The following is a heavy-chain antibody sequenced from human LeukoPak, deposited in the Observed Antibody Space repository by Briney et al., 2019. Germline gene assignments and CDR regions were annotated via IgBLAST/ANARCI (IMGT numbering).Heavy chain of an antibody. D-gene: IGHD3-16*01. CDR1: GGSFSGYY. Sequence: SETLSLTCAVSGGSFSGYYWTWIRQPPGKGLEWIGEINHSGSANYNPSLKSRVTISVDTSKNQFSLKLSSVTAADTAVYYCALGEGYYYGMDVWGQGTTVTVSS. CDR2: INHSGSA. CDR3: ALGEGYYYGMDV. J-gene: IGHJ6*02. V-gene: IGHV4-34*01.